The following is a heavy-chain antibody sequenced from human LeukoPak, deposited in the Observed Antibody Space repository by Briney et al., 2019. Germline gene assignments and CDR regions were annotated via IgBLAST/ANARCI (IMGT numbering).Heavy chain of an antibody. Sequence: SGGSLRLSCVASGFTFSGYYMSCIRQAPGKGLERVSYISGNSRETNYADSVKGRFTISRDNSKNTLYLQMNSLRAEDTAVYYCARTYCSSTSCRSYFDYWGQGTLVTVSS. CDR2: ISGNSRET. J-gene: IGHJ4*02. D-gene: IGHD2-2*01. V-gene: IGHV3-11*06. CDR3: ARTYCSSTSCRSYFDY. CDR1: GFTFSGYY.